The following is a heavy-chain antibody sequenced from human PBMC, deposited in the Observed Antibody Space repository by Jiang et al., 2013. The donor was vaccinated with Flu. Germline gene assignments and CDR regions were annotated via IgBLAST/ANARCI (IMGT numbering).Heavy chain of an antibody. V-gene: IGHV1-3*01. CDR1: GYTFTNYN. D-gene: IGHD4/OR15-4a*01. CDR2: LNPANGDT. CDR3: VLPEGARGLY. J-gene: IGHJ4*02. Sequence: GAEVKKPGASVKVSCKASGYTFTNYNLHWVRQAPGQRLEWMGWLNPANGDTKYSQKFLGRVTVTRDTSASTAYMELSSLRSEDTAVYYCVLPEGARGLYWGQGSLVTVSS.